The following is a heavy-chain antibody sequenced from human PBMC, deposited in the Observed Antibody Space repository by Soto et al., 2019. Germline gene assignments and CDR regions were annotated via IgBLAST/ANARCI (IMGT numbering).Heavy chain of an antibody. J-gene: IGHJ4*02. D-gene: IGHD5-18*01. Sequence: EVQLEESGGALVQPGRSLRLSCAASGFTFDDYAMHWVRQVLGKGLEWVSSSSWNSGNIGYADSVKGRFTTSRDNAKNSISLQMNSLRPEDTALYYCVRSKGGYSYGTPFDYWGQGTLVTVSS. CDR2: SSWNSGNI. V-gene: IGHV3-9*01. CDR3: VRSKGGYSYGTPFDY. CDR1: GFTFDDYA.